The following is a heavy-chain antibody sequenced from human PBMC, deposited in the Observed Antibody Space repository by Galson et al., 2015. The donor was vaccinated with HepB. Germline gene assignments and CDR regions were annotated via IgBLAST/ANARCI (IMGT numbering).Heavy chain of an antibody. V-gene: IGHV3-64D*06. CDR3: VKCQQGYSGYDYLDY. D-gene: IGHD5-12*01. CDR1: GFTFSSYA. CDR2: ISSHGDST. J-gene: IGHJ4*02. Sequence: SLRLSCAASGFTFSSYAMHWVRQAAGKGLDLVSAISSHGDSTYYADSVKGRFTISRDNSKNTLYLQMSSLRAEDSALYYCVKCQQGYSGYDYLDYWGQGTLVTVSS.